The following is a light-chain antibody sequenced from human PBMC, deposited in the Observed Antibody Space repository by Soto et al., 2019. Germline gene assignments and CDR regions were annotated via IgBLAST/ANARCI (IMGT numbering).Light chain of an antibody. CDR3: QSYDRSLSGWV. J-gene: IGLJ3*02. V-gene: IGLV1-40*01. CDR1: SSNIGAGYD. CDR2: GNN. Sequence: QPVLTQPPSVSGAPGQRVTISCTGSSSNIGAGYDVHWYQQLPGTAPKLLIYGNNNRPSGVPERFSGSKSGTSASLAITGLQAEVEGDYYCQSYDRSLSGWVFGGGTKLTVL.